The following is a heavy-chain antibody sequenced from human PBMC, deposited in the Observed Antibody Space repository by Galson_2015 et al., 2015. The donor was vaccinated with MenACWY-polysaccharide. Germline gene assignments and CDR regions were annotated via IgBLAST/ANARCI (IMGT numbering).Heavy chain of an antibody. CDR1: GGSFSISS. V-gene: IGHV1-69*04. Sequence: SGAEVKKPGESLKISCKASGGSFSISSFNWVRQAPGQGLEWMGRIIPGLDKPNYAQKFQGRATITADQSTGTVYMELSSLRSEDTAVYYCASLLGEAPAQTGAFDLWGQGAVVTVSS. CDR2: IIPGLDKP. D-gene: IGHD1-26*01. CDR3: ASLLGEAPAQTGAFDL. J-gene: IGHJ3*01.